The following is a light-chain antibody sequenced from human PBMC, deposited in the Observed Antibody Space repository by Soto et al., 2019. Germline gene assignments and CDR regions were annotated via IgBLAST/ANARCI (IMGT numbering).Light chain of an antibody. J-gene: IGKJ1*01. V-gene: IGKV1-5*03. CDR3: QQDNSYSRT. CDR1: QSISSW. Sequence: LQRSKPPSTPAETLGVRLTLALGASQSISSWLAWYQQKPGKAHKLLIYKASSLESGVPSRFSGSGSGTEFTLTISSLQPDDFATYYCQQDNSYSRTFGQGTKVEIK. CDR2: KAS.